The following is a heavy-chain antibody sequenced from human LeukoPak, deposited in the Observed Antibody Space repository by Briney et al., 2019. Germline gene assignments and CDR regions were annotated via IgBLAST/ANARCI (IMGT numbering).Heavy chain of an antibody. CDR3: AKPHYYGSGSYYGY. Sequence: GGSLRLSCAAYAFTFSSYAMSWVRQAPGKGLEWVSAISGSGSSTYYADSVKGRFTSSRDNSKNTLYLQMNSLRAEDTAVYYCAKPHYYGSGSYYGYWGQGTLVTVSS. CDR2: ISGSGSST. CDR1: AFTFSSYA. D-gene: IGHD3-10*01. J-gene: IGHJ4*02. V-gene: IGHV3-23*01.